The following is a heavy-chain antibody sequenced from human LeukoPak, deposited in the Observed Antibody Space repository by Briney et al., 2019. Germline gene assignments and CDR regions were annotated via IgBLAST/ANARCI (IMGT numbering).Heavy chain of an antibody. D-gene: IGHD3-3*01. CDR1: GFTFDDYG. CDR2: INWNGGST. J-gene: IGHJ4*02. Sequence: PGVSLRLSCAASGFTFDDYGMSWVRQAPGKGLEWISGINWNGGSTGYADSVKGRFTISRDNAKNSLYLQMNSLRAEDTALYYCASITIFGVASLWGQGTLVTVSS. CDR3: ASITIFGVASL. V-gene: IGHV3-20*04.